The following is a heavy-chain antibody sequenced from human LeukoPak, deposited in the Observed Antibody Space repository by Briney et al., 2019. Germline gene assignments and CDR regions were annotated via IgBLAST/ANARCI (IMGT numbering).Heavy chain of an antibody. V-gene: IGHV4-61*01. J-gene: IGHJ4*02. CDR1: GGAVSSGSYY. Sequence: KPSETLSLTCTVSGGAVSSGSYYWSWIRQPPGKGLEWFGYIYYSGITNYNPSLKSRATISVDTSKKHFSLNLSSVTAADTAVYYCARAPYFDWLLYPSPFFDYWGQGTLVTVSS. CDR3: ARAPYFDWLLYPSPFFDY. D-gene: IGHD3-9*01. CDR2: IYYSGIT.